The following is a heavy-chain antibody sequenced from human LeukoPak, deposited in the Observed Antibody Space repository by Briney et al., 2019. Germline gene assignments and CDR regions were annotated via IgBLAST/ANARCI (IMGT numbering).Heavy chain of an antibody. CDR3: ARDQGSLTRSWYTGY. CDR2: INPYSGDT. D-gene: IGHD6-13*01. Sequence: GASVKVSCKASGYTFTGYHIHWVRQAPGQGLEWMGRINPYSGDTNFAQKFQGRVTMTRDTSITTAYMDLSSLTPDDTAVYFCARDQGSLTRSWYTGYWGQGTQAIVSS. V-gene: IGHV1-2*06. J-gene: IGHJ4*02. CDR1: GYTFTGYH.